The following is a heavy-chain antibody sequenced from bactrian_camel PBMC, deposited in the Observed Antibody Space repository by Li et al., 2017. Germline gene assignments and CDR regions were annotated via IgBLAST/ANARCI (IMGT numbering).Heavy chain of an antibody. V-gene: IGHV3S54*01. Sequence: HVQLVESGGGSVQPGGSMTLSCAVTGNGDGSGYRCTGWFRQAPGQEREGVAAIYSGDGSAIYSDSAKGRFTISQDNVKNTLYLEMNSMKPEDAAMYFCAADPYCSGGYCYAHELSPDEYDVWGQGTQVTVS. D-gene: IGHD2*01. CDR1: GNGDGSGY. J-gene: IGHJ4*01. CDR2: IYSGDGSA. CDR3: AADPYCSGGYCYAHELSPDEYDV.